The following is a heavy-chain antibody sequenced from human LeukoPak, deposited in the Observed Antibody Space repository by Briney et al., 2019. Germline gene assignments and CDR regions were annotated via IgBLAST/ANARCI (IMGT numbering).Heavy chain of an antibody. CDR2: ISSSSSYI. Sequence: PGGSLRLSCAASGFTFSSYSMNWVRQAPGKGLEWVSSISSSSSYIYYADSVKGRFTISRDNAKNSLYLQMNSLRAEDTAVYYCARAKSGPAFYFDYWGQGTLVTVSS. V-gene: IGHV3-21*01. CDR1: GFTFSSYS. J-gene: IGHJ4*02. D-gene: IGHD1-14*01. CDR3: ARAKSGPAFYFDY.